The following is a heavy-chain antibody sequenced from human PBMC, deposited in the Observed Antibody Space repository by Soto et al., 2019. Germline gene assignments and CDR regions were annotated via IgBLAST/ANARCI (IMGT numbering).Heavy chain of an antibody. J-gene: IGHJ3*02. V-gene: IGHV1-69*13. D-gene: IGHD2-2*01. CDR3: ASIRYCISTSCYASAFDI. CDR1: GGTFSSYA. CDR2: IIPIFGTA. Sequence: SVKVSCKASGGTFSSYAISWVRQAPGQGLEWMGGIIPIFGTANYAQKFQGRVTITADESTSTAYMELSSLRSEDTAVYYCASIRYCISTSCYASAFDIWGQGTMVTVSS.